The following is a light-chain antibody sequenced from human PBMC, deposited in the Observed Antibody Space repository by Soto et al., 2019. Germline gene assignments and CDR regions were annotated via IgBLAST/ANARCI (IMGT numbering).Light chain of an antibody. CDR1: TTNIGSNT. CDR3: AAWDDNLKGWV. V-gene: IGLV1-44*01. J-gene: IGLJ3*02. Sequence: QSVLTQPPSASGTPGQRVIISCSGRTTNIGSNTVNWYQQLPGTAPKLLIYRNNQRPSGVPDRFSGSKSGTSASLAIRGPQSEDEADYYCAAWDDNLKGWVFGGGTKLTVL. CDR2: RNN.